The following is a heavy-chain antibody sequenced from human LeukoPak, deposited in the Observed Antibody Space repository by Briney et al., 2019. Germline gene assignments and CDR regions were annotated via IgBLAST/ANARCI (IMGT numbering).Heavy chain of an antibody. CDR2: ISGDGGST. Sequence: GGPLRLPCAASGFTFDDYAMHWVRQAPGKGLEWVSLISGDGGSTYYADSVKGRFTISRDNSKNSLYLQMNSLRTEDTALYYCAKDIKELDAFDIWGQGTMVTVSS. D-gene: IGHD1-7*01. CDR1: GFTFDDYA. CDR3: AKDIKELDAFDI. J-gene: IGHJ3*02. V-gene: IGHV3-43*02.